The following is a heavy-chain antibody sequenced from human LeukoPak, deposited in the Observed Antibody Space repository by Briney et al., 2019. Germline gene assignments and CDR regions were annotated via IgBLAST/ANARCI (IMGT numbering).Heavy chain of an antibody. CDR3: ARAPTVLVGYCSSSSCQADY. Sequence: GGSLRLSCAASGFTFSSYSMNWVRQAPGKGLEWVSSISGDSRYIYYADSVRGRFTISRDNAENSLYLQMHSLRVEDTAVYYCARAPTVLVGYCSSSSCQADYWGQGTLVTVSS. D-gene: IGHD2-2*01. CDR1: GFTFSSYS. J-gene: IGHJ4*02. V-gene: IGHV3-21*01. CDR2: ISGDSRYI.